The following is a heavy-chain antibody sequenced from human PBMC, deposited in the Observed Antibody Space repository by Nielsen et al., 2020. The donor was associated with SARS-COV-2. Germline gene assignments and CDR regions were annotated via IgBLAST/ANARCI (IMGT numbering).Heavy chain of an antibody. V-gene: IGHV3-30-3*01. CDR1: GFTFSSYA. Sequence: GESLKISCAASGFTFSSYAMHWVRQAPGKGLEWVAVISDDGSEKYYADSVKGRFTISRDDSKNTLYLQMNSLRPEDTAVYYCARDSWDSLRYFVHWGQGAQVTVSS. J-gene: IGHJ4*02. CDR3: ARDSWDSLRYFVH. CDR2: ISDDGSEK. D-gene: IGHD3-22*01.